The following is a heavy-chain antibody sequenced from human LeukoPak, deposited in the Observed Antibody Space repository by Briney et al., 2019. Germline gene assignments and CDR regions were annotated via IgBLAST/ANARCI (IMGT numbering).Heavy chain of an antibody. D-gene: IGHD6-19*01. CDR3: VRRGNIGWYDY. V-gene: IGHV3-64D*06. CDR2: ITSNGGSI. Sequence: GGSLRLSCSASGFTFSSDAMHWVRQAPGMGLEFISSITSNGGSINYADFVKGRFTISRDNSKNTLYLQMSSLRTEDTALYYCVRRGNIGWYDYWGQGTLVTVSS. J-gene: IGHJ4*02. CDR1: GFTFSSDA.